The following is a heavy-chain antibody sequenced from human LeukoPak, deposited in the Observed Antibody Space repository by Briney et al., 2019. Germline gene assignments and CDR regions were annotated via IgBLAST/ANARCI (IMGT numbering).Heavy chain of an antibody. Sequence: GGSLRLSCAASGFTFSSYSMNWVRQAPGEGLEWVSSISSSSSYIYYADSVKGRFTISRDNAKNSLYLQMNSLRAEDTAVYYCARGGAAAGTDDAFDIWGQGTMVTVSS. J-gene: IGHJ3*02. D-gene: IGHD6-13*01. CDR1: GFTFSSYS. CDR2: ISSSSSYI. CDR3: ARGGAAAGTDDAFDI. V-gene: IGHV3-21*01.